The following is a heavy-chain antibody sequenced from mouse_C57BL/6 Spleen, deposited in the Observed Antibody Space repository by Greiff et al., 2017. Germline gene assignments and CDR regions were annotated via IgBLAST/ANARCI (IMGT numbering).Heavy chain of an antibody. CDR3: ARWGYYGGSYWFAY. J-gene: IGHJ3*01. Sequence: QVQLQQPGAELVRPGSSVKLSCKASGYTFTSYWMHWVKQRPIQGLEWIGNIDPSDSETHYNQKFKDKATLTVDKSSSTAYMQLSSLTSEDSAVYYCARWGYYGGSYWFAYWGQGTLVTVSA. D-gene: IGHD1-1*01. V-gene: IGHV1-52*01. CDR1: GYTFTSYW. CDR2: IDPSDSET.